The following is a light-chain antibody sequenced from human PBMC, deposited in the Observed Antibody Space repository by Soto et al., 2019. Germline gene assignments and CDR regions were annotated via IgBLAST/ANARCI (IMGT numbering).Light chain of an antibody. V-gene: IGKV1-12*01. CDR1: QGIGSW. Sequence: DLQMTQSPSSVSASVGDRVTITCRASQGIGSWLAWYQQQPGKAPKFLIYGASSLQSGVPSRFSGSGSGTDFTLTITSLQPEDFATYYCQQANSFPWTFGQGTKVEI. CDR2: GAS. J-gene: IGKJ1*01. CDR3: QQANSFPWT.